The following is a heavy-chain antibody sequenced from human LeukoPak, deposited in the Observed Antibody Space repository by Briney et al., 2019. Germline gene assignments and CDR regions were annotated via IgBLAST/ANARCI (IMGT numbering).Heavy chain of an antibody. J-gene: IGHJ4*02. V-gene: IGHV4-34*01. CDR2: INHSGST. CDR3: ASRGPSDY. Sequence: SETLSLTCAVYGGXFSGYYWSWIRQPPGKGLEWIGEINHSGSTNYNPSLKSRVTISVDTSKNQFSLKLSSVTAADTAVYYCASRGPSDYWGQGTLVTVSS. CDR1: GGXFSGYY.